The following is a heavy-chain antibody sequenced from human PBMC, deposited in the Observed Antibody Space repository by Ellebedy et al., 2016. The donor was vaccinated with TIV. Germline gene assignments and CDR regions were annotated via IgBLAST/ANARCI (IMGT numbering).Heavy chain of an antibody. J-gene: IGHJ6*03. CDR3: ARGPLLAFYYYYYYYMDV. V-gene: IGHV1-46*01. CDR2: INPSGGST. CDR1: GYTFTSYY. D-gene: IGHD2-15*01. Sequence: ASVKVSCXASGYTFTSYYMHWVRQAPGQGLEWMGIINPSGGSTSYAQKFQGRVTMTRDTSTSTVYMELSSLRSEDTAVYYCARGPLLAFYYYYYYYMDVWGKGTTVTVSS.